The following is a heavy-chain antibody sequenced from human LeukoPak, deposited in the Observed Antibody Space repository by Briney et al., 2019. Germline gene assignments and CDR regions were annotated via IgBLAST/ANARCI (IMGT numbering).Heavy chain of an antibody. CDR3: AKDRAWYAH. CDR2: IFPGGTI. CDR1: GGSLCIIY. Sequence: SETLSLTRTLSGGSLCIIYWIGMREPPGKGLEWIGFIFPGGTISYNPSLRRRLTLSAATTDNQLSLQLRSVTAADTAEYYCAKDRAWYAHWGPGTLVTVPS. J-gene: IGHJ5*02. V-gene: IGHV4-4*08.